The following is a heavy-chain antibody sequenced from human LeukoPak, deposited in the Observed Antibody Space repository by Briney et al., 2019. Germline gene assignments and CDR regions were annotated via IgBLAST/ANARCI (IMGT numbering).Heavy chain of an antibody. CDR3: ARGSYYYMDV. V-gene: IGHV4-59*01. J-gene: IGHJ6*03. CDR2: IYNSGST. CDR1: GGSISSYF. Sequence: SETLSLTCTVSGGSISSYFCSWIRQPPGKGLEWIGYIYNSGSTKYNPSLKSRVIISVDTSKNQFSLKLSSVTAADTAVYYCARGSYYYMDVWGKGTTVTVS.